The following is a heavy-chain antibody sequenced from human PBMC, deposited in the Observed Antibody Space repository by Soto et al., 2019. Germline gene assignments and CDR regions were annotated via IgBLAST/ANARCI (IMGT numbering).Heavy chain of an antibody. V-gene: IGHV5-51*01. CDR1: GYIFTSYW. CDR3: ARHVGDSSSWYYYYYGMDV. CDR2: IYPGDSDT. D-gene: IGHD6-13*01. Sequence: PGESLKISCNGSGYIFTSYWIGWVRQMPGKGLEWMGIIYPGDSDTRYSPSFQGQVTISADKSISTAYLQWSSLKASDTAMYYCARHVGDSSSWYYYYYGMDVWGQGTTVTVSS. J-gene: IGHJ6*02.